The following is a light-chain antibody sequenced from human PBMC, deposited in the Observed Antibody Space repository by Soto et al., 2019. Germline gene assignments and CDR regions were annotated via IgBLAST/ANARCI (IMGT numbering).Light chain of an antibody. Sequence: DIQMTQSPSSLSASVGDRVTITCQASQDIKNYLNWYQQKPGKAPKLLIYDVSSLESGVPSRFSGSGSGTEFTLAISSLQPDDFATYYCQQYNSYPWTFGQGTKVDIK. V-gene: IGKV1-5*01. CDR3: QQYNSYPWT. CDR1: QDIKNY. J-gene: IGKJ1*01. CDR2: DVS.